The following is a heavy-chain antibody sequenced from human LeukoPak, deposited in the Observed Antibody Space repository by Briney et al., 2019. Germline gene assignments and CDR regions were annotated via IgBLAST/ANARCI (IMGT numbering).Heavy chain of an antibody. Sequence: GGSLRLSCAASGFTLSSYWMHWVRQVPGKGLVWVSRIKSDGSDTRYADSVKGRFTISRDNAMNTLYLQMNSLRAEGTAVYYCAKDRMVYEDWGQGTLVTVSS. J-gene: IGHJ4*02. CDR1: GFTLSSYW. V-gene: IGHV3-74*01. D-gene: IGHD2-8*01. CDR3: AKDRMVYED. CDR2: IKSDGSDT.